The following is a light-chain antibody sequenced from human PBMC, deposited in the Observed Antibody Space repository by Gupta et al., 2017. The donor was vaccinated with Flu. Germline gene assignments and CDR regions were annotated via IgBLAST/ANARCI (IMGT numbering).Light chain of an antibody. CDR3: QQSYSTPRT. J-gene: IGKJ1*01. CDR1: QTINSF. Sequence: DIKMTQSPSSMSASVGDRVTITCRASQTINSFLNWYQQQPGKAPTLLIYAASSLQGGVPSRFSGSGSGTDFTLTISSLQPEDFATYYCQQSYSTPRTFGQGTKVEIK. CDR2: AAS. V-gene: IGKV1-39*01.